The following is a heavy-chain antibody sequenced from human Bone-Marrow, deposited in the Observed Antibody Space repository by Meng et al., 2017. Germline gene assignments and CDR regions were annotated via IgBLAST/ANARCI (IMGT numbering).Heavy chain of an antibody. J-gene: IGHJ5*02. CDR2: IRSSGDTK. CDR3: ARAEASGGPVNWFDP. Sequence: LSLTCAASGFTFSDYYMTWIRQAPGKGLEWVSYIRSSGDTKFYADSVKGRFTISRDNAKNSLYLQMHSLRGEDTAVYYCARAEASGGPVNWFDPWGQGTLVTVSS. CDR1: GFTFSDYY. D-gene: IGHD3-3*01. V-gene: IGHV3-11*01.